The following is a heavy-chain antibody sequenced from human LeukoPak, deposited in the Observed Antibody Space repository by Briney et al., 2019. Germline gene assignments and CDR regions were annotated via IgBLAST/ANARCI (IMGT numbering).Heavy chain of an antibody. J-gene: IGHJ3*01. CDR1: GYSFTRYW. D-gene: IGHD4-23*01. V-gene: IGHV5-51*01. CDR3: ATYRQAVADAFDF. Sequence: GESLKISCKTFGYSFTRYWIAWVRQVPGEGLEWVGMTYLGDSDTKYSPSFQGHVTISADRSISTAYLQWRSLKASDSAIYYCATYRQAVADAFDFWGQGTMVIVSS. CDR2: TYLGDSDT.